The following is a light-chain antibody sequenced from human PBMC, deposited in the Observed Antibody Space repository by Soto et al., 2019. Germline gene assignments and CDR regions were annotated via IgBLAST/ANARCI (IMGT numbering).Light chain of an antibody. CDR1: QPISSR. V-gene: IGKV1-12*01. Sequence: DIQMTQSPSSVSASIGDRVTITCRASQPISSRLAWYQQKPGKAPNLLSYTASSLHSGVPSKFSGSGSGTDFTLTISSLQPEDFATYYCQQANSFPFTFGQGTNLQIK. CDR3: QQANSFPFT. J-gene: IGKJ2*01. CDR2: TAS.